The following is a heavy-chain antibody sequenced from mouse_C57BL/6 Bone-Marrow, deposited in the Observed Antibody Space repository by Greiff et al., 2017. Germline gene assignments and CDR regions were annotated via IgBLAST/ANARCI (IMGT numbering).Heavy chain of an antibody. CDR1: GFTFSSYG. D-gene: IGHD3-2*02. Sequence: EVNVVESGGDLVKPGGSLKLSCAASGFTFSSYGMSWVRQTPDTRLAWVATISSGGSYTYYPDSVKGRFTISRDNAKNTLYLQMSSLKSEDKARYYCARLDSSGYFDYWGQGTTLTVSS. V-gene: IGHV5-6*01. J-gene: IGHJ2*01. CDR2: ISSGGSYT. CDR3: ARLDSSGYFDY.